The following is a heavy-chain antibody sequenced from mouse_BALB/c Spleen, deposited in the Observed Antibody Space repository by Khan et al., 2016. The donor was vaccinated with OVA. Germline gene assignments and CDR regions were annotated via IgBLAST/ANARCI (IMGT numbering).Heavy chain of an antibody. CDR1: GFSLTTYG. Sequence: VQLQQSGPGLVQPSQSLSITCTVSGFSLTTYGVHWVRQSPGKGLEWLGVIWSGGTTDYSAAFISRLSITKDKSESQVFFKMNSLQANDTAIYYCARNYDYDEGLAYWGQGTLVTVSA. D-gene: IGHD2-4*01. CDR3: ARNYDYDEGLAY. J-gene: IGHJ3*01. CDR2: IWSGGTT. V-gene: IGHV2-2*02.